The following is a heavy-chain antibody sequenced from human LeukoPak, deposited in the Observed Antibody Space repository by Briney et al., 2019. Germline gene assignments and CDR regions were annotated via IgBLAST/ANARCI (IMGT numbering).Heavy chain of an antibody. D-gene: IGHD5-12*01. J-gene: IGHJ4*02. CDR3: ARDTGCSGSDWIDY. V-gene: IGHV3-21*01. Sequence: GGSLRLSCAASGFTFSSYSMNWVRQAPGKGLEWVSSISSGSSYIYYADSVKGRFTISRDNAKNSLYLQMNSLRAEDTAVYYCARDTGCSGSDWIDYWGQGTLVTVSS. CDR2: ISSGSSYI. CDR1: GFTFSSYS.